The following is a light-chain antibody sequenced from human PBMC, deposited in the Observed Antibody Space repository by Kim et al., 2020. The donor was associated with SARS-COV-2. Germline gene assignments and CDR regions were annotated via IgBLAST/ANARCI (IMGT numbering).Light chain of an antibody. J-gene: IGKJ1*01. CDR2: TAS. CDR3: QQTYSTSRT. Sequence: QITPSPSPPAASVGDRVTITCRANQDIFSYLNWYQQKPGKAPKLLIYTASSLQSGVPSRFTGSGSETDFTLTISSLQPEDFATYYCQQTYSTSRTFGQGTKVDIK. CDR1: QDIFSY. V-gene: IGKV1-39*01.